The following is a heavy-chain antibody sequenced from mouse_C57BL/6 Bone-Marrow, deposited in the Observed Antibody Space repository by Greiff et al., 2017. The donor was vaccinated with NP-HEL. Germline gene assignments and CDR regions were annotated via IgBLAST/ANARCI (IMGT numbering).Heavy chain of an antibody. D-gene: IGHD1-1*01. V-gene: IGHV5-6*02. J-gene: IGHJ2*01. CDR1: GFTFSSYG. CDR2: ISSGGSYT. CDR3: ARHGDGGSSYFDY. Sequence: DVMLVESGGDLVKPGGSLKLSCAASGFTFSSYGMSWVRQTPDKRLGWVATISSGGSYTYYPDSVKGRFTISRDNAKNTLYLQMSSLKSEDTAMYYCARHGDGGSSYFDYWGQGTTLTVSS.